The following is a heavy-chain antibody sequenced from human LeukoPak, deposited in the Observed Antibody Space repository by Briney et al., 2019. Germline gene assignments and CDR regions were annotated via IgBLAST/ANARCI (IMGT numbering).Heavy chain of an antibody. Sequence: SVKVSCKASGGTFSSYAISWVRQAPGQGLEWMGGIIPIFGTANYAQKFQGRVTITADESTSTAYMELSSLRSEDTAVYYCARDRCGGDCYPSGGGWYYFDYWGQGTLVTVSS. CDR2: IIPIFGTA. CDR1: GGTFSSYA. CDR3: ARDRCGGDCYPSGGGWYYFDY. V-gene: IGHV1-69*13. J-gene: IGHJ4*02. D-gene: IGHD2-21*02.